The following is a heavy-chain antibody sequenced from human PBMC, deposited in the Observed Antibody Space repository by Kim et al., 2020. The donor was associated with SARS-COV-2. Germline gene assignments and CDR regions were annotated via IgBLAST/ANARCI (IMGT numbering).Heavy chain of an antibody. V-gene: IGHV5-10-1*01. J-gene: IGHJ5*02. Sequence: GESLKISCKGSGYSFTSYWISWVRQMPGKGLEWLGRIDPSDSYTNYSPSFQGHVTIPAYKSISTAYLKWSSLKASDTAMYYCARMGEVVAATDWFDPWGQGTLVTVSS. CDR2: IDPSDSYT. D-gene: IGHD2-15*01. CDR1: GYSFTSYW. CDR3: ARMGEVVAATDWFDP.